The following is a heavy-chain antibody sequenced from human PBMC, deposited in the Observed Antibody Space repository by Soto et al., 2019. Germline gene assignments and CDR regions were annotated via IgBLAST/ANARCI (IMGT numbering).Heavy chain of an antibody. Sequence: PSETLSLTCTVSGGSISSYYWSWIRQPPGKGLEWIGYIYYSGSTNYNPSLKSRVTISVDTSKNQFSLKLSSVTAADTAVYYCAGEKLGIRYWGQGTLVTVSS. J-gene: IGHJ4*02. CDR3: AGEKLGIRY. V-gene: IGHV4-59*08. CDR1: GGSISSYY. D-gene: IGHD7-27*01. CDR2: IYYSGST.